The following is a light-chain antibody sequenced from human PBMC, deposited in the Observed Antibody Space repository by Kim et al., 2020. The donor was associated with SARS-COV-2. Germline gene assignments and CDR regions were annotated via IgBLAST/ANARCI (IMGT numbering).Light chain of an antibody. CDR3: QVWDSSSDHPV. Sequence: PGKEASIPCGGNNIGSKSVHWSQQKPGQAPGLVIYYDSDRPSGIPERFSGSNSGNTATLTISRVEAGDEADYYCQVWDSSSDHPVFGGGTQLTVL. CDR2: YDS. V-gene: IGLV3-21*04. J-gene: IGLJ3*02. CDR1: NIGSKS.